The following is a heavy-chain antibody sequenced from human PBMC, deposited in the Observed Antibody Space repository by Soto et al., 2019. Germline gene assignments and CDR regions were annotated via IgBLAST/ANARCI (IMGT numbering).Heavy chain of an antibody. D-gene: IGHD3-16*01. CDR2: AFYSGNS. Sequence: NPSETLSLTCTVSGGSVNSGSYYWNWIRQPPGKGLEWLGYAFYSGNSNYKPSVRSRVAISVDTSKNQFFLRLSSVTAADTAVYYCVRSYTLMVAALGEWGQGTLVTVSS. V-gene: IGHV4-61*01. J-gene: IGHJ1*01. CDR1: GGSVNSGSYY. CDR3: VRSYTLMVAALGE.